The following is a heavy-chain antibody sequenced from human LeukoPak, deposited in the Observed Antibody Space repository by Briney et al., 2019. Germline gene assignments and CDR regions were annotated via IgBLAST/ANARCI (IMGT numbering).Heavy chain of an antibody. CDR2: IYYSGST. Sequence: SETLSLTCTVSGGSISSYYWSWIRQPPGKGLEWIGYIYYSGSTNYNPSLKSRATISVDTSKNQFSLKLSSVTAADTAVYYCAREDYGEKVDYWGQGTLVTVSS. D-gene: IGHD4-17*01. CDR3: AREDYGEKVDY. V-gene: IGHV4-59*08. CDR1: GGSISSYY. J-gene: IGHJ4*02.